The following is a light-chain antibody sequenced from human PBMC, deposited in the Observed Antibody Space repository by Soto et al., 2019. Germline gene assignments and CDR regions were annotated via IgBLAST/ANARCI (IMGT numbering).Light chain of an antibody. CDR2: DIS. CDR1: RSVGSD. V-gene: IGKV3-11*01. J-gene: IGKJ4*01. CDR3: QQRLDWPLT. Sequence: EIELIQSPATLSLSPGERATLSCRASRSVGSDLAWYQQKPGQAPRLLIYDISNRATAIPGRFSGSGFGTDFTLTISSLEPEDFAVYYCQQRLDWPLTFGGGTKVEI.